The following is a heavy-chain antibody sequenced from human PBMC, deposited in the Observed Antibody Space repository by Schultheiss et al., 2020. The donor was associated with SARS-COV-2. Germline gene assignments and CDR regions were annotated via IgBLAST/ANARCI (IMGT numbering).Heavy chain of an antibody. CDR2: ISSSSSYI. J-gene: IGHJ6*02. V-gene: IGHV3-21*01. CDR3: ARGGIYGDYGGYYHYYGMDV. CDR1: GFTFSSYS. D-gene: IGHD4-17*01. Sequence: GESLKISCAASGFTFSSYSMNWVRQAPGKGLEWVSSISSSSSYIYYADSVKGRFTISRDNAKNSLYLQMNSLRDEDTAVYYCARGGIYGDYGGYYHYYGMDVWGQGTTVTVSS.